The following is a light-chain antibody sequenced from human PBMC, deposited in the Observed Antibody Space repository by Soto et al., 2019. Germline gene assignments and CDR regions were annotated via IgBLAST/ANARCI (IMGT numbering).Light chain of an antibody. CDR2: LGS. Sequence: DMVMTPSPLSLPATPGEPASISCRSSQSLLQSNGNNYLDWYLQKPGQSPQLLIYLGSNRASGVPDRFSGSGSGTDFTLKISRVEAEDVGVYYCMQALQTPPAFGGGTKVEIK. J-gene: IGKJ4*01. V-gene: IGKV2-28*01. CDR1: QSLLQSNGNNY. CDR3: MQALQTPPA.